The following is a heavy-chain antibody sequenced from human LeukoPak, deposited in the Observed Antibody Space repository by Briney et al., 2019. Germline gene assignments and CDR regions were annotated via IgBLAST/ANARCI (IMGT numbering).Heavy chain of an antibody. Sequence: GESLKISCKGSGYRFTSYWIGWVRQMPGKGLEWMGIIYPGDSDTRYSTSFQGQVTISADKSISTAYLQWSSLKASDTAMYYCARLATMVQGVIIRGEYYFDYWGQGTLVTVSS. V-gene: IGHV5-51*01. CDR3: ARLATMVQGVIIRGEYYFDY. CDR2: IYPGDSDT. D-gene: IGHD3-10*01. J-gene: IGHJ4*02. CDR1: GYRFTSYW.